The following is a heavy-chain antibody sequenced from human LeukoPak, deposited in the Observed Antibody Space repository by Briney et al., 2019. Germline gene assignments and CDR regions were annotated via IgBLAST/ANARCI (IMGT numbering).Heavy chain of an antibody. V-gene: IGHV3-23*01. CDR1: GFTFSSYA. CDR2: ISGSGGNT. J-gene: IGHJ4*02. Sequence: GGSLRLSCAATGFTFSSYAMSWVRQAPGKGLEWVSGISGSGGNTFYADSVKGRFTISRDNSKNTLYLQMNSLRAEDTAVYYCAKENGAAVISHFDYWGEGTLVTVSS. CDR3: AKENGAAVISHFDY. D-gene: IGHD2-21*01.